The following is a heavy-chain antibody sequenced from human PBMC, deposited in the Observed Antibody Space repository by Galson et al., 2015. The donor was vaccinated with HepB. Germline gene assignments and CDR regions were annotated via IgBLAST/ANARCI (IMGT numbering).Heavy chain of an antibody. D-gene: IGHD7-27*01. CDR2: ISYDGSNK. CDR1: GFTFSSYA. V-gene: IGHV3-30*04. Sequence: SLRLSCAASGFTFSSYAMHWVRQAPGKGLEWVAVISYDGSNKYYADSVKGRFTISRDNSKNTLYLQMNSLRAEDTAVYYCARGKLGFDYWGQGTLVTVSS. J-gene: IGHJ4*02. CDR3: ARGKLGFDY.